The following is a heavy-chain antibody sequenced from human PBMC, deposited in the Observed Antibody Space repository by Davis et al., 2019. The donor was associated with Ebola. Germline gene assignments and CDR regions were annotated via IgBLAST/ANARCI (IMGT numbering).Heavy chain of an antibody. Sequence: AASVKVSCKASGYTFTSYGINWVRQATGQGLEWMGWMNPNSGNTGYAQKFQGRVTMTRNTSISTAYMELSSLRSEDTAVYYCARETYYYGSGIAGAFDPWGQGTLVTVSS. CDR3: ARETYYYGSGIAGAFDP. CDR2: MNPNSGNT. J-gene: IGHJ5*02. CDR1: GYTFTSYG. D-gene: IGHD3-10*01. V-gene: IGHV1-8*02.